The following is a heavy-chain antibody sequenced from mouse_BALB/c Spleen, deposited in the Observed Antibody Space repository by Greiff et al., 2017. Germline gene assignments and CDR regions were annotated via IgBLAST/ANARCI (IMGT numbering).Heavy chain of an antibody. Sequence: VQLKQSGAELVKPGASVKLSCTASGFNIKDTYMHWVKQRPEQGLEWIGRIDPANGNTKYDPKFQGKATITADTSSNTAYLQLSSLTSEDTAVYYCAYDGYYVRYAMDYWGQGTSVTVSS. CDR3: AYDGYYVRYAMDY. D-gene: IGHD2-3*01. CDR2: IDPANGNT. CDR1: GFNIKDTY. J-gene: IGHJ4*01. V-gene: IGHV14-3*02.